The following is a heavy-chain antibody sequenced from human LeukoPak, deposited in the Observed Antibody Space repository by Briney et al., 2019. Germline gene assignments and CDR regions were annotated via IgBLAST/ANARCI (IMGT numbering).Heavy chain of an antibody. CDR3: AKDSSPRIPYYYYYYMDV. CDR1: GFTFDDYA. V-gene: IGHV3-43D*03. J-gene: IGHJ6*03. D-gene: IGHD1-14*01. Sequence: PGGSLRLSCAASGFTFDDYAMHWVRQAPGKGLEWVSLISWDGGSTYYADSVKGRFTISRDNSKNSLYLQMNSLRAEGTALYYCAKDSSPRIPYYYYYYMDVWGKGTTVTVSS. CDR2: ISWDGGST.